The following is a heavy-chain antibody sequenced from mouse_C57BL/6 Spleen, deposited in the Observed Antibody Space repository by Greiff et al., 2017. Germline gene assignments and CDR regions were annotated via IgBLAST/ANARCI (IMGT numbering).Heavy chain of an antibody. J-gene: IGHJ3*01. CDR2: IWGVGST. V-gene: IGHV2-6*01. Sequence: QVQLKESGPGLVAPSQSLSITCTVSGFSLTSYGVAWVRQSPGKGLEWLGVIWGVGSTNYNSALKSRLSISKDNSKSQVFVKMNSLQTYDSAMYYCAIWDVGFAYWGQGTLVTVSA. CDR1: GFSLTSYG. CDR3: AIWDVGFAY. D-gene: IGHD4-1*01.